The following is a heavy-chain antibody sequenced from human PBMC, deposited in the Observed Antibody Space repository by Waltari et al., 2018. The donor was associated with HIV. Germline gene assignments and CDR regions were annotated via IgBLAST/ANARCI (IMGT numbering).Heavy chain of an antibody. CDR3: VRGPVWFGEFPYTLDS. CDR1: GFTFGSNA. J-gene: IGHJ4*02. Sequence: EVDLLVSGGGFVQPGGSRRLSCETSGFTFGSNAISRVRQAPGKGLEWISSRSGNGGTTNYADSVKGRFTISRDNSNNMVYLQINSLRAEDTAVYYCVRGPVWFGEFPYTLDSWGQGTLVTVSS. CDR2: RSGNGGTT. V-gene: IGHV3-23*01. D-gene: IGHD3-10*01.